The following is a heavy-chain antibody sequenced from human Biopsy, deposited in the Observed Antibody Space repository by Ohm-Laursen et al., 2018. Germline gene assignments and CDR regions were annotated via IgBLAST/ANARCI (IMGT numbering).Heavy chain of an antibody. V-gene: IGHV3-11*01. CDR2: ISSSGITA. J-gene: IGHJ4*02. D-gene: IGHD6-19*01. CDR3: ARSGWNFEFDS. CDR1: RFTFSDYF. Sequence: LSLTCAASRFTFSDYFVSWIRQAPGKGLEWVSYISSSGITAHYADSVKGRFTISRDNAKNSLYLQMNSLRAEDTAIYYCARSGWNFEFDSWGKGTLVAVSS.